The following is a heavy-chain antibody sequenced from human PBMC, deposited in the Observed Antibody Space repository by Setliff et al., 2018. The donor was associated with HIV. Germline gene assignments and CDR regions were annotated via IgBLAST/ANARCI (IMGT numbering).Heavy chain of an antibody. V-gene: IGHV3-23*01. CDR1: GFTFSSYA. J-gene: IGHJ5*02. Sequence: GGSLRLSGAASGFTFSSYAMGWVRQAPGKGLEWVSCISGSGHRTYYADSVKGRFTISRDNSTNTLYLQMNSLTAADTAVYYCVKAVAAPSWFDPWGQGTLVTVSS. D-gene: IGHD2-15*01. CDR3: VKAVAAPSWFDP. CDR2: ISGSGHRT.